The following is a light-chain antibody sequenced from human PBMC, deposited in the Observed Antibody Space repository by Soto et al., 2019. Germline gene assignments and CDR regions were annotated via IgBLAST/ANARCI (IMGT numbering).Light chain of an antibody. V-gene: IGKV1-6*01. Sequence: AIQMTQSPSSLSASVGDRVTITCRGSQGIRNDLGWYQQKPGKAPKLLIYAASSLQSGVPSRFSGSGSGTDFTLTISSLQPEDFATYYYLQDYNYPWTFGQGTKVDIK. CDR3: LQDYNYPWT. CDR1: QGIRND. CDR2: AAS. J-gene: IGKJ1*01.